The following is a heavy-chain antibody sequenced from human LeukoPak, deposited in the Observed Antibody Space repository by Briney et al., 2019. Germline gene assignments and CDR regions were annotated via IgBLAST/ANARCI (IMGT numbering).Heavy chain of an antibody. J-gene: IGHJ4*02. V-gene: IGHV3-21*01. Sequence: GGSLRLSCAASGFTFSSYSMNWVRQAPGKGLEWVSSISSSSTYIYYADSVKGRFTISRDNAKNSLYLQMSSLRAEDTAVYYCARDGLDSSGWSVYWGQGTLVTVSS. CDR3: ARDGLDSSGWSVY. CDR2: ISSSSTYI. CDR1: GFTFSSYS. D-gene: IGHD6-19*01.